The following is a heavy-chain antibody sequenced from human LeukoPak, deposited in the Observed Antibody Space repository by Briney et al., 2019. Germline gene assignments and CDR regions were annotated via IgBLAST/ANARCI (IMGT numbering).Heavy chain of an antibody. CDR3: ARRRSRGSYYPYYFDY. CDR1: GGSFSGYY. D-gene: IGHD1-26*01. V-gene: IGHV4-34*01. J-gene: IGHJ4*02. Sequence: KPSETLSLTCAVYGGSFSGYYWSWIRQPPGKGLEWIGEINHSGSTNCNPSLKSRVTISVDTSKNQFSLKLSSVTAADTAVYYCARRRSRGSYYPYYFDYWGQGTLVTVSS. CDR2: INHSGST.